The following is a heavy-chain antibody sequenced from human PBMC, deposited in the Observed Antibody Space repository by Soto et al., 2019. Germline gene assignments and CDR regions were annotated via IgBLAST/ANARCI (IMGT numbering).Heavy chain of an antibody. Sequence: PSETLSLTCAVYGGSFSGYYWSWIRQPPGKGLEWIGDINHSGSTNYNPSLKSRVTISVDTSKNQFSLKLSSVTAADTAVYYCATRITIFGVVLYFDYWGQGTLVTVSS. CDR1: GGSFSGYY. CDR3: ATRITIFGVVLYFDY. D-gene: IGHD3-3*01. V-gene: IGHV4-34*01. CDR2: INHSGST. J-gene: IGHJ4*02.